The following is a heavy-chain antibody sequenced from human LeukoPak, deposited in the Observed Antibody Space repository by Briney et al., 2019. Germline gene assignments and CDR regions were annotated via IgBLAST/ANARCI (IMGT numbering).Heavy chain of an antibody. D-gene: IGHD3-22*01. CDR1: GFTFSSYA. J-gene: IGHJ3*02. Sequence: GGSLRLSCAASGFTFSSYAMSWIRQAPGKGLEWVSYISSSGSTIYYADSVKGRFTISRDNAKNSLYLQMNSLRAEDTAVYYCARVYYDSSGDDAFDIWGQGTMVTVSS. V-gene: IGHV3-11*01. CDR2: ISSSGSTI. CDR3: ARVYYDSSGDDAFDI.